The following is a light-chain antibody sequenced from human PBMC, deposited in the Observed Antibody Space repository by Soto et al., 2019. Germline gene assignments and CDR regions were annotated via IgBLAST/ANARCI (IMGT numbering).Light chain of an antibody. CDR1: SSDVGGYNY. Sequence: QSVLTQPASVSGSPGQSITISCTGTSSDVGGYNYVSWYQQHPGKAPKLMIYDVSNRPSGASNRFSGSKSGNTASLTISGLQAEDEADYYCSSYTSSTTGVFGTGTKVTVL. CDR2: DVS. CDR3: SSYTSSTTGV. V-gene: IGLV2-14*01. J-gene: IGLJ1*01.